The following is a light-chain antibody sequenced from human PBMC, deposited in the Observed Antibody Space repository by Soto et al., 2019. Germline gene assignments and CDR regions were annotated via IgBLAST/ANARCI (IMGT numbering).Light chain of an antibody. CDR2: GAS. CDR1: QSINNY. CDR3: QQYNNWPIT. J-gene: IGKJ5*01. Sequence: IFLTQSPATLSLSPGERATLSCRASQSINNYLAWYQQKPGQGPRLLIYGASTRATGIPARFSGSGSGTEFTLTISSLQSEDFAVYYCQQYNNWPITFGQGTRLEIK. V-gene: IGKV3-15*01.